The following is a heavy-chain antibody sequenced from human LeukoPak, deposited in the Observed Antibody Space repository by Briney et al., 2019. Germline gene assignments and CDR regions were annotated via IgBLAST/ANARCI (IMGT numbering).Heavy chain of an antibody. V-gene: IGHV3-30*02. CDR3: AKEFSPFDSSGYYGFFQH. D-gene: IGHD3-22*01. Sequence: GGSLRLSCATSGFIFYSYAMHWVRQAPGKGLEWVAFVRFDGNKNSYADSVRGRFIISRDNSKNTLHLAMNSLRTEDTAVYYCAKEFSPFDSSGYYGFFQHWGQGTLVTVSS. CDR2: VRFDGNKN. J-gene: IGHJ1*01. CDR1: GFIFYSYA.